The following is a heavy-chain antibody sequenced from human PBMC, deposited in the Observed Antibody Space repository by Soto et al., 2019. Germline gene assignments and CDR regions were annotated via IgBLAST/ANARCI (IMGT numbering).Heavy chain of an antibody. CDR3: ARGRDIAVAVTTFCSSRGMDV. D-gene: IGHD6-19*01. Sequence: SQTLSLTCAISGDSVSSNSAAWNWIRQSPSRGLEWLGRTYYRSKWYNDYAVSVKSRITINPDTSKNQFSLQLNSVTPEDTAVYYCARGRDIAVAVTTFCSSRGMDVWGPGTTVTV. V-gene: IGHV6-1*01. CDR2: TYYRSKWYN. J-gene: IGHJ6*02. CDR1: GDSVSSNSAA.